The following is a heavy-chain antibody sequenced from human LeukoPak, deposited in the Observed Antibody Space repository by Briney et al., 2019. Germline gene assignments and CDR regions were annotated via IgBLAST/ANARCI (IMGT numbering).Heavy chain of an antibody. CDR1: GYTFSDYY. CDR3: ARVGWLQSYFDY. V-gene: IGHV3-11*01. Sequence: GGSLRLSCAASGYTFSDYYMSWIRQAPGKGLEWVSYISSSGTSIYYADSVKGRFTISSDNAKNSLYLQMNSLRAEDTAVYYCARVGWLQSYFDYWGQGTLVTVSS. D-gene: IGHD5-24*01. CDR2: ISSSGTSI. J-gene: IGHJ4*02.